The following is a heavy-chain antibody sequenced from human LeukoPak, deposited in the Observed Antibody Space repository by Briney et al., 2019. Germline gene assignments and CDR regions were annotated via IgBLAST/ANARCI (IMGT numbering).Heavy chain of an antibody. J-gene: IGHJ4*02. D-gene: IGHD3-9*01. V-gene: IGHV4-39*01. CDR3: ARLGIADYDILTGYYQGGTFDY. CDR2: IYYSGST. Sequence: SETLSLTCTVSGGSISSSNYYWGWIRQPPGKGLEWIGSIYYSGSTYYNPSLKSRVTISVDTSKNQFSLKLSSVTAADTAVYYCARLGIADYDILTGYYQGGTFDYWGQGTLVTVSS. CDR1: GGSISSSNYY.